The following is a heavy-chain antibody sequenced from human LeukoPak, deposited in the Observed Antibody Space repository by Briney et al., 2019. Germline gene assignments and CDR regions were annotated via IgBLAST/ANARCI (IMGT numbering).Heavy chain of an antibody. CDR1: GFTFSSYG. CDR2: IWYDGSNK. V-gene: IGHV3-33*01. D-gene: IGHD3-3*01. Sequence: PGRSLRLSCAASGFTFSSYGMHWVRQAPGKGLEWVAVIWYDGSNKYYADSVKGRFTISRDNSKNTLYLQMNSLRAEDTAVYYCARAPYEPWAYYFDYWGQGTLVTVSS. CDR3: ARAPYEPWAYYFDY. J-gene: IGHJ4*02.